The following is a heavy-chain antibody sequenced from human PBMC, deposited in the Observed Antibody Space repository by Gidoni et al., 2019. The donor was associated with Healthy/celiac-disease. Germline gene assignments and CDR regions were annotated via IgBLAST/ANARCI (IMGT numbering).Heavy chain of an antibody. CDR1: GCTFSSYS. CDR2: ISSTSSYI. D-gene: IGHD4-17*01. Sequence: EVQLVESGGGLVKPGGSLRLSCAASGCTFSSYSMNWVRHAPGKGLEWVSSISSTSSYIYYADSVKGRFTISRDNAKNSLYLQMNSLRAEDTAVYYCARDVAANYYGDYASGYFDYWGQGTLVTVSS. CDR3: ARDVAANYYGDYASGYFDY. V-gene: IGHV3-21*01. J-gene: IGHJ4*02.